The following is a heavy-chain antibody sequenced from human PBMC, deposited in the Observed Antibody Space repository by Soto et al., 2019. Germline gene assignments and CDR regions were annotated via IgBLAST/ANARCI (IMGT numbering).Heavy chain of an antibody. D-gene: IGHD3-10*01. Sequence: QIQLVQSGAEVKKPGASVKVSCKASGYIFLSYGLTWVRQAPGQGLEWMGWISPYTGNTKYAEKFQGRVTMTTDTSTYTAYMELRSLRSDDTAVYYCVRDLDGSGSYYTGYWGRGTLVTVSS. CDR3: VRDLDGSGSYYTGY. CDR2: ISPYTGNT. V-gene: IGHV1-18*04. J-gene: IGHJ4*02. CDR1: GYIFLSYG.